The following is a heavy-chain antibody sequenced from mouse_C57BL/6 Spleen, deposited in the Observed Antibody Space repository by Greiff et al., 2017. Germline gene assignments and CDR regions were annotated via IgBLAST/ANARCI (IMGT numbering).Heavy chain of an antibody. Sequence: EVPLVESGGGLVKPGGSLKLSCAASGFTFSDYGLHWVRQAPETGLEWVAYISSGSSTIYYADTVKGRFTISRDNAKNTLFLQMTSLRSEDTAMYYCARNDGYYYAMDYWGQGTSVTVSS. CDR2: ISSGSSTI. CDR3: ARNDGYYYAMDY. J-gene: IGHJ4*01. CDR1: GFTFSDYG. D-gene: IGHD2-3*01. V-gene: IGHV5-17*01.